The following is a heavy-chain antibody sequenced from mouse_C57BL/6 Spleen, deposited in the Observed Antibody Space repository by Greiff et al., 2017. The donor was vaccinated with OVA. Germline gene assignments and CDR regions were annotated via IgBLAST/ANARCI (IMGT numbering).Heavy chain of an antibody. CDR2: ISDGGSYT. D-gene: IGHD3-2*02. CDR3: AREGDSSGYFSWFAY. CDR1: GFTFSSYA. Sequence: EVHLVESGGGLVKPGGSLKLSCAASGFTFSSYAMSWVRQTPEKRLEWVATISDGGSYTYYPDNVKGRFTISRDNAKNNLYLQMSHLKSEDTAMYYCAREGDSSGYFSWFAYWGQGTLVTVSA. V-gene: IGHV5-4*01. J-gene: IGHJ3*01.